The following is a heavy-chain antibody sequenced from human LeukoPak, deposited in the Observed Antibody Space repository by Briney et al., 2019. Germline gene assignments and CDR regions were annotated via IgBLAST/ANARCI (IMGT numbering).Heavy chain of an antibody. V-gene: IGHV4-38-2*02. J-gene: IGHJ4*02. D-gene: IGHD3-22*01. Sequence: SETLSLTCTVSGYSISSGYYWGWIRQPPGKGLEWIGSIYHSGSTYYNPSLKSRVTISVDTSKNQFSLKLSSVTAADPAVYYCAIRTTMIVAHLDYWGQGTLVTVSS. CDR2: IYHSGST. CDR1: GYSISSGYY. CDR3: AIRTTMIVAHLDY.